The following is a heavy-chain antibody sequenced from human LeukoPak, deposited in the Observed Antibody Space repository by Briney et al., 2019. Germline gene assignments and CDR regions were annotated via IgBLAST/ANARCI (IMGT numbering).Heavy chain of an antibody. J-gene: IGHJ3*02. D-gene: IGHD2-15*01. CDR3: ARARVVAAPNDAFDI. V-gene: IGHV3-33*01. CDR1: GFTFSSYD. CDR2: IWYDGSNK. Sequence: GGSLRLSCAASGFTFSSYDMHWVRQAPGKGLEWVAVIWYDGSNKYYADSVKGRFTISRDNSKNTLYLQMNSLRAEDTAVYYCARARVVAAPNDAFDIWGQGTMVTVSS.